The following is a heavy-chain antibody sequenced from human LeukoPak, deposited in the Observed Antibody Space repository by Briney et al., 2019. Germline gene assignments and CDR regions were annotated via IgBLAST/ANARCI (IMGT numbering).Heavy chain of an antibody. CDR1: GFTFSGYS. CDR2: ISSSSSYI. CDR3: ARSTLYHYYGLDV. Sequence: GGSLRLSCAASGFTFSGYSMNWVRQAPGKGLEWVSSISSSSSYIYYADSVKGRFTISRDNAKNSLYLQMNSLRAEDTAVYYCARSTLYHYYGLDVWGQGTTVTVSS. J-gene: IGHJ6*02. V-gene: IGHV3-21*01.